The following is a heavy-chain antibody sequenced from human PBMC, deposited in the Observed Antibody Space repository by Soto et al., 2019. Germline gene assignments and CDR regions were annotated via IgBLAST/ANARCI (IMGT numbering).Heavy chain of an antibody. D-gene: IGHD3-9*01. J-gene: IGHJ6*02. V-gene: IGHV1-18*01. CDR2: ISVYHGNT. CDR1: GYKFKNYG. CDR3: VRDRPLYYDASTGSYFYYAMDV. Sequence: VQLVQSGDEVKKPGASVKVSCKASGYKFKNYGISWVRQAPGQGLEWMAWISVYHGNTKYAQKFQGRGSMTTDTSTSTAYMELSRLTSDDTAVYYCVRDRPLYYDASTGSYFYYAMDVWGQGTPVTVSS.